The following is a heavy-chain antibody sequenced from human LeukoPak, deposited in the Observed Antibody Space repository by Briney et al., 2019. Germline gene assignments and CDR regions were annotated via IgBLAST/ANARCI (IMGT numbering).Heavy chain of an antibody. D-gene: IGHD6-13*01. J-gene: IGHJ5*01. Sequence: PSETLSLTCSVSGASITTYSWSWIRQPPGQRLEWIGFIYNSATTNYKPSLKSRVTISVDTSRNQFSLKLTSVTAADTAVYYCARGGASSHWFASWGQGTLVTVSS. V-gene: IGHV4-59*01. CDR1: GASITTYS. CDR3: ARGGASSHWFAS. CDR2: IYNSATT.